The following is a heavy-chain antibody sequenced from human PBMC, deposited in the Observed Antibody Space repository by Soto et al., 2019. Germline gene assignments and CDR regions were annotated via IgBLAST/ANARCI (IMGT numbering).Heavy chain of an antibody. J-gene: IGHJ4*02. CDR3: ARERRGYSYGYLDY. CDR2: IWYDGSNK. V-gene: IGHV3-33*01. Sequence: GGSLRLSCAASGFTFSSYGMHWVRQAPGKGLEWVAVIWYDGSNKYYADSVKGRFTISRDNSKNTLYLQMNSLRAEDTAVYYCARERRGYSYGYLDYWGQGTLVTVSS. D-gene: IGHD5-18*01. CDR1: GFTFSSYG.